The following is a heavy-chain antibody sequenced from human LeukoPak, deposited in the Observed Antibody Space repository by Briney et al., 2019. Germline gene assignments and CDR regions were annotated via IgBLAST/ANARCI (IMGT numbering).Heavy chain of an antibody. CDR3: ARVYCGGDCYYGMDV. V-gene: IGHV4-61*01. J-gene: IGHJ6*02. Sequence: PSETLSLTCTVSGGSFSSGSYYWSWIRQPPGKGLEWIVYIYYSGSTNYNPSLKSRVTISVDTSKIQFSLKLSSVTAADTAVYYCARVYCGGDCYYGMDVWGQGTTVTVSS. CDR1: GGSFSSGSYY. D-gene: IGHD2-21*01. CDR2: IYYSGST.